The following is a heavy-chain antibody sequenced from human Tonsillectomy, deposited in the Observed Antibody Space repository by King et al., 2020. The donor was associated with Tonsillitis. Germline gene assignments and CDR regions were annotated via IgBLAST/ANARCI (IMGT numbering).Heavy chain of an antibody. D-gene: IGHD3-10*01. CDR1: GFTVSSNY. Sequence: VQLVESGGGLVQPGGSLRLSCAASGFTVSSNYMNWVRQAQGKGLEWVSVIYSGGSTYYADSVRGRFTISRDNSKNTLSLQMNSLRTEDTAVYYCARGYYASGYDAFDIWGQGTMVTVSS. J-gene: IGHJ3*02. CDR3: ARGYYASGYDAFDI. V-gene: IGHV3-66*01. CDR2: IYSGGST.